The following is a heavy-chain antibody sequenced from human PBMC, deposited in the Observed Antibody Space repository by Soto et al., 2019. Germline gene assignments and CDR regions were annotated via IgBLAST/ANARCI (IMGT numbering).Heavy chain of an antibody. CDR1: GGSISSGGYY. D-gene: IGHD4-17*01. J-gene: IGHJ6*03. V-gene: IGHV4-31*03. CDR2: IYYSGST. Sequence: SETLSLTCTVSGGSISSGGYYWSWIRQHPGKGLEWIGYIYYSGSTYYNLSLKSRVTISVDTSKNQFSLKLSSVTAADTAVYYCARDKGMTTVTTYYYYYYMDVWGKGTTVTVSS. CDR3: ARDKGMTTVTTYYYYYYMDV.